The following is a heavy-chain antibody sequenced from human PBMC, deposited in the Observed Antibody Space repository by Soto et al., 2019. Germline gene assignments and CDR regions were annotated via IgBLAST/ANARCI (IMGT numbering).Heavy chain of an antibody. J-gene: IGHJ6*02. CDR2: IKSKTDGGTT. D-gene: IGHD3-22*01. V-gene: IGHV3-15*07. CDR1: GFTFSNAW. CDR3: TSPYSSGYYYVRNYYYGMDV. Sequence: PGGSLRLSCAASGFTFSNAWMNWVRQAPGKGLEWVGRIKSKTDGGTTDYAAPVKGRFTISRDDSKNTLYLQMNSLKTEDTAVYYCTSPYSSGYYYVRNYYYGMDVWGQGTTVTVSS.